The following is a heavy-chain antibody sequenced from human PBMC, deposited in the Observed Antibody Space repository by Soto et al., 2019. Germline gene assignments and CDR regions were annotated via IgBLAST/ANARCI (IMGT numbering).Heavy chain of an antibody. CDR3: ARTVVVVAATPGLGY. Sequence: GGSLRLSCAASGFTFSSYAMHWVRQAPGKGLEWVAAISYDGSNKYYADSVKGRFTISRDNSKNTLYLQMNSLRAEDTAVYYCARTVVVVAATPGLGYWGQGTLVIVTS. J-gene: IGHJ4*02. CDR1: GFTFSSYA. D-gene: IGHD2-15*01. V-gene: IGHV3-30-3*01. CDR2: ISYDGSNK.